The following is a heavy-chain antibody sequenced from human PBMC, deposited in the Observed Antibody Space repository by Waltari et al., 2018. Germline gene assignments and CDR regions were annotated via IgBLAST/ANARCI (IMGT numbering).Heavy chain of an antibody. V-gene: IGHV3-30*04. CDR1: GSRLRASS. Sequence: LVESGGGVVQPGRSLRLSCSASGSRLRASSMHWVRQAPGKGVDCVGVKPYNGGTEYYADSVQGRFTIARDSSKYTVYLQMDNLRPEDTAVYFCARDPHDLWSGSNWFDPWGQGTLVTVSS. J-gene: IGHJ5*02. CDR3: ARDPHDLWSGSNWFDP. CDR2: KPYNGGTE. D-gene: IGHD3-3*01.